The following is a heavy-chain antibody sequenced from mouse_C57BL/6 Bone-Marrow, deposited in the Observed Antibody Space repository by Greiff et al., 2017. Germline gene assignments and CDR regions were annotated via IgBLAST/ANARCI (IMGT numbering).Heavy chain of an antibody. J-gene: IGHJ4*01. D-gene: IGHD3-1*01. Sequence: VQLQQPGAELVMPGASVKLSCKASGYTFTSYWMHWVRQRPGQGLEWIGEIDPSDSYTNYNQKLKGKSTLTVDKSSSTAYMQISSLTSEDSAVYYCARSGVPYAMDYWGQGTSVTVSS. V-gene: IGHV1-69*01. CDR3: ARSGVPYAMDY. CDR1: GYTFTSYW. CDR2: IDPSDSYT.